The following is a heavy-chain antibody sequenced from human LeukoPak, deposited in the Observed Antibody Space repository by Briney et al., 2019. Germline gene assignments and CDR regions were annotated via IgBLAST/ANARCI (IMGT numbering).Heavy chain of an antibody. J-gene: IGHJ4*02. V-gene: IGHV4-59*08. D-gene: IGHD2-15*01. CDR1: GGSISSYY. CDR3: ARHPFATPFDH. Sequence: SETLSLTCTVSGGSISSYYWSWIRQPPGKGLEWIGYIYYSGDTNYNPSLKSRVTMSLDTSKNQVSLRLSSVTAADTAVYYCARHPFATPFDHWGRGTLLTVSS. CDR2: IYYSGDT.